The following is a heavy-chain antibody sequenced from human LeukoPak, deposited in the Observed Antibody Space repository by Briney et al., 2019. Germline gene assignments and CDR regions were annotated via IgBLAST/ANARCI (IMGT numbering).Heavy chain of an antibody. V-gene: IGHV3-23*01. D-gene: IGHD2-15*01. CDR2: ISNSGTNT. J-gene: IGHJ4*02. Sequence: GGSLRLSCAASGFTFSSNGMSWVRQAPGKGLEWVSVISNSGTNTYYADSVKGRFTIFGDNSKDTLYLQMNSLRAEDTAVYYCAKEHMAAAVYYFDYWGQGTLVTVSS. CDR3: AKEHMAAAVYYFDY. CDR1: GFTFSSNG.